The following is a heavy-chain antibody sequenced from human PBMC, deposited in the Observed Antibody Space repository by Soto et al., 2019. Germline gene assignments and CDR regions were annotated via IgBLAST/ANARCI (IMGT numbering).Heavy chain of an antibody. CDR3: ARVMRGRVVVPAAIDYYYYYGMDV. J-gene: IGHJ6*02. D-gene: IGHD2-2*01. Sequence: GASVKVSCKASGGTFSSYAISWVRQAPGQGLEWMGGIIPIFGTANYAPKFQGRVTITADESTSTAYMELSSLRSEDTAVYYCARVMRGRVVVPAAIDYYYYYGMDVWGQGTTVTVSS. CDR1: GGTFSSYA. V-gene: IGHV1-69*13. CDR2: IIPIFGTA.